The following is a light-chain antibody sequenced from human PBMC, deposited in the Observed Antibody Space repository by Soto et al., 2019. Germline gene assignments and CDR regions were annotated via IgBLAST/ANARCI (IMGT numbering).Light chain of an antibody. CDR2: DAS. Sequence: GDRVTITCRASQSISSWLAWYQQKPGKAPKLLIYDASSLESGVPSRFSGSGSGTEFTLTISSLQPDDFATYYCHQYNRFGPGTKVHIK. J-gene: IGKJ3*01. CDR3: HQYNR. V-gene: IGKV1-5*01. CDR1: QSISSW.